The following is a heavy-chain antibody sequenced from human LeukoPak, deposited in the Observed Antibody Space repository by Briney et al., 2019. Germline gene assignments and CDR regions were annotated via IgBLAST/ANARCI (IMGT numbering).Heavy chain of an antibody. V-gene: IGHV4-34*01. Sequence: PSETLSLTCAVYGGSFSGYYWSWIRQPPGKGLEWIGEINHSGSTNYNPSLKSRVTMSVDTSKNQFSLKLSSVTAADTAVYYCARGGYSYGYYFVVPTKYYFDYWGQGTLVTVSS. D-gene: IGHD5-18*01. CDR3: ARGGYSYGYYFVVPTKYYFDY. J-gene: IGHJ4*02. CDR1: GGSFSGYY. CDR2: INHSGST.